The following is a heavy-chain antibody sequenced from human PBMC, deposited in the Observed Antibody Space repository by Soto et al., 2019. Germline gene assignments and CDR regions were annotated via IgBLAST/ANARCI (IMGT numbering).Heavy chain of an antibody. CDR3: ARVSAVAGLFYYGMDV. J-gene: IGHJ6*02. CDR2: IYPGDSDT. V-gene: IGHV5-51*01. D-gene: IGHD6-19*01. CDR1: GYSFTSYW. Sequence: GESLKISCKGSGYSFTSYWIGWVRQMPGKGLEWMGIIYPGDSDTRYSPSFQGQVTISADKSISTAYLQWSSLKASDTAMYYCARVSAVAGLFYYGMDVWGQGTTVTVSS.